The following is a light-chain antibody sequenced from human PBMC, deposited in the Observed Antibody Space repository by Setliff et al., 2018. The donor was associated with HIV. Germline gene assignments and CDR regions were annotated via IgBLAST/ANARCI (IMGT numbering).Light chain of an antibody. J-gene: IGLJ1*01. CDR1: SSDVGSYNL. V-gene: IGLV2-23*01. CDR3: CSYAGHYSCV. Sequence: QSVLTQPVSVSGSPGQSITISCTGTSSDVGSYNLASWYKQHPGKVPKLMIYEGSKRPSEVSNRFSGSKSGNTATLTISGLLAEDEADHYCCSYAGHYSCVFGTGTKVTVL. CDR2: EGS.